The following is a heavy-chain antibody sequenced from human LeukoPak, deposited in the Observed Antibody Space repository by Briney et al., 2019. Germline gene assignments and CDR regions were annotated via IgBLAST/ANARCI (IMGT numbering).Heavy chain of an antibody. CDR1: GGSFSNYY. D-gene: IGHD3-3*01. CDR2: INHGGSA. V-gene: IGHV4-34*01. CDR3: AREGRDYDFWSGYSSPYYYGMDV. J-gene: IGHJ6*02. Sequence: SETLSLTCAVHGGSFSNYYWTWIRQPPGKGLEWIGEINHGGSANYSPSLKSRVTISVDTSKNQFSLKLSSVTAADTAVYYCAREGRDYDFWSGYSSPYYYGMDVWGQGTTVTVSS.